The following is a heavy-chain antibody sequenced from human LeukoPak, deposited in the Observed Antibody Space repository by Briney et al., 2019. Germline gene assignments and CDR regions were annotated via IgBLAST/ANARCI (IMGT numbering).Heavy chain of an antibody. CDR2: ISSSSSYI. CDR3: ARDCQGNDYGDYLFSNWFDH. D-gene: IGHD4-17*01. J-gene: IGHJ5*02. V-gene: IGHV3-21*01. Sequence: GGSLRLSCAASGFTFSSYSMNWVRQAPGKGLEWVSSISSSSSYIYYADSVKGRFTISRDNAKNSLYLQMNSLRAEDTAVYYCARDCQGNDYGDYLFSNWFDHWGQGTLVTVSS. CDR1: GFTFSSYS.